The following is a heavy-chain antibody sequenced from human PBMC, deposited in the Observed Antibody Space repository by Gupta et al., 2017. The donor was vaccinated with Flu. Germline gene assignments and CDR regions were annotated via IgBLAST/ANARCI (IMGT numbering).Heavy chain of an antibody. CDR3: ARDRYYGSGNPPGYFDL. J-gene: IGHJ2*01. D-gene: IGHD3-10*01. CDR2: ITRTGSTI. Sequence: EVQLVESGGGLVQPGGSLRLSCAASGFTFSSYEMNWVRQAPGTRLEWVSYITRTGSTIYYTDSVMGRFTISRDNAKNSLYLQMNSLRAEDTAVYYCARDRYYGSGNPPGYFDLWGRGTLVTVSS. V-gene: IGHV3-48*03. CDR1: GFTFSSYE.